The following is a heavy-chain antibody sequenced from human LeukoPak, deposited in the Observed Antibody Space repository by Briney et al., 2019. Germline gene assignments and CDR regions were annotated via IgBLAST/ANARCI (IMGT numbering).Heavy chain of an antibody. CDR3: ANIAAAGTMADY. CDR1: GFTFSSYA. J-gene: IGHJ4*02. D-gene: IGHD6-13*01. V-gene: IGHV3-23*01. CDR2: ISGSGGST. Sequence: GGSLRLSCAASGFTFSSYAMSRVRQAPGKGLEWVSAISGSGGSTYYADSVKGRFTISRDNSKNTLYLQMNSLRAEDTAVYYCANIAAAGTMADYWGQGTLVTVSS.